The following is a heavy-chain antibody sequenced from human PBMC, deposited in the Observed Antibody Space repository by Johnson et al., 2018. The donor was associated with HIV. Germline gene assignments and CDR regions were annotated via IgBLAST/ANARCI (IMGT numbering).Heavy chain of an antibody. D-gene: IGHD2-21*02. CDR3: ARGPSAYCGGDCPGGAFDI. CDR2: IKQDGSEK. J-gene: IGHJ3*02. Sequence: EQLVESGGGVVRPGGSLRLSCAASGFTFDDYAMHWVRQTPGKGLEWVANIKQDGSEKYYVDSVKGRFTISRDNAKNSLYLQMNSLRAEDTAVYYCARGPSAYCGGDCPGGAFDIWGQGTMATVSS. V-gene: IGHV3-7*01. CDR1: GFTFDDYA.